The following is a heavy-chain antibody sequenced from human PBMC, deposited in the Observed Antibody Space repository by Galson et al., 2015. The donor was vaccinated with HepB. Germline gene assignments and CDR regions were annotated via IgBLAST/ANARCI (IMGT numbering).Heavy chain of an antibody. CDR1: GYTFTSYA. D-gene: IGHD6-13*01. CDR3: ARARFLAAAGTVPFGY. CDR2: INAGNGNT. J-gene: IGHJ4*02. V-gene: IGHV1-3*01. Sequence: SVKVSCKASGYTFTSYAMHWVRQAPGQRLEWMGWINAGNGNTKYSQKFQGRVTITRDTSASTAYMELSSLRSEDTAVYYCARARFLAAAGTVPFGYWGQGTLVTVSS.